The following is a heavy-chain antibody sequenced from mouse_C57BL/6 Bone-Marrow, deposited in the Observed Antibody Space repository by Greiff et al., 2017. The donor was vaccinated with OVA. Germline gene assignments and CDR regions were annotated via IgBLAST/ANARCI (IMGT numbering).Heavy chain of an antibody. CDR3: ARWQWLLLGFAY. CDR2: IYPRSGNT. Sequence: QVQLQQSGAELARPGASVKLSCKASGYTFTSYGISWVKQRTGQGLEWIGEIYPRSGNTYYNEKFKGKATLTADKSSSTAYMELRSLTSEDSAVYFCARWQWLLLGFAYWGQGTLVTVSA. V-gene: IGHV1-81*01. CDR1: GYTFTSYG. J-gene: IGHJ3*01. D-gene: IGHD2-3*01.